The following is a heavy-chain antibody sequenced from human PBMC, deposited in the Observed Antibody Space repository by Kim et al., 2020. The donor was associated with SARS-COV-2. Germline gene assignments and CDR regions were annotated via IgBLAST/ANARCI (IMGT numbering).Heavy chain of an antibody. CDR3: ARDPFLNTVTTHFPNYYYGMDV. CDR1: GFTFSSYA. D-gene: IGHD4-4*01. Sequence: GGSLRLSCAASGFTFSSYAMHWVRQAPGKGLEWVAVISYDGSNKYYADSVKGRFTISRDNSKNTLYLQMNSLRAEDTAVHYCARDPFLNTVTTHFPNYYYGMDVWGQGTTVTVSS. CDR2: ISYDGSNK. J-gene: IGHJ6*02. V-gene: IGHV3-30*04.